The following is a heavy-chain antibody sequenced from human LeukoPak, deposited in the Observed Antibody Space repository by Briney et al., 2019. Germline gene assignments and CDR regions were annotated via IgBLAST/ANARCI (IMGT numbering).Heavy chain of an antibody. Sequence: GGSLRLSCAASGFTFSSYGMHWVRQAPGKGLEWVAVISYDGSNKYYADSVKGRFTISRDNSKNTLYLQMNSLRAEDTAVYYCARGGWDGYNSDAFDIWGQGTMVTVSS. J-gene: IGHJ3*02. CDR1: GFTFSSYG. D-gene: IGHD5-24*01. V-gene: IGHV3-30*03. CDR3: ARGGWDGYNSDAFDI. CDR2: ISYDGSNK.